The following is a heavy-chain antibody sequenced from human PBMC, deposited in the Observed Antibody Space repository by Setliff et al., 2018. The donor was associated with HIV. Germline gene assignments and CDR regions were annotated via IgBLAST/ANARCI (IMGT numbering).Heavy chain of an antibody. D-gene: IGHD3-9*01. J-gene: IGHJ3*02. Sequence: LSETLSLTCTVSGGFISYYYWSWIRQPPGKGLEWIGYIHTSGHTSHNPSLKSPVTISLDTSKNQISLKLSYVTDADTAVYYCARDTYFKDGNDWYDTFDIWGHGTMVTVS. CDR2: IHTSGHT. V-gene: IGHV4-4*08. CDR1: GGFISYYY. CDR3: ARDTYFKDGNDWYDTFDI.